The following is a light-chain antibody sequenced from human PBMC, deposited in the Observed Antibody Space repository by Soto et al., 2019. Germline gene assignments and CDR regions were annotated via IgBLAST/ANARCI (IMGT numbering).Light chain of an antibody. V-gene: IGKV3-20*01. CDR1: QSVSSSY. CDR3: QQYGSSPLT. CDR2: AAS. J-gene: IGKJ4*01. Sequence: EIVLTQSPGTLSLSPGERATLSCRASQSVSSSYLAWYQQKPGQAPRXXIYAASRRATGIPDRFSGSGSGTDFTLTISRLEPEDFAVYYCQQYGSSPLTFGGGTKVDIK.